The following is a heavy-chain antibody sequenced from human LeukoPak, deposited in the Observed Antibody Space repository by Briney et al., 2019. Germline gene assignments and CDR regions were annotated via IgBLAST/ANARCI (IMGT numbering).Heavy chain of an antibody. CDR1: GFTFSSYA. CDR2: ISGSGGST. V-gene: IGHV3-23*01. D-gene: IGHD3-10*01. J-gene: IGHJ4*02. Sequence: PGGSLRLSCAASGFTFSSYAMSWVRQAPGKGLEWVSAISGSGGSTYYADSVKGRFTISRDNSKNTLYPQMNSLRAEDTAVYYCAKDPRYGSGSYFDYWGQGTLVTVSS. CDR3: AKDPRYGSGSYFDY.